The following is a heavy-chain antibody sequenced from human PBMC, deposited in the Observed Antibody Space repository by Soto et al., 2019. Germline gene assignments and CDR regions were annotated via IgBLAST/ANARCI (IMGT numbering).Heavy chain of an antibody. V-gene: IGHV3-74*01. CDR2: INSDGSST. CDR1: GFTFSSYW. J-gene: IGHJ4*02. Sequence: GGSLRLSCAASGFTFSSYWMHWVRQAPGKGLVWVSRINSDGSSTSYADSVKGRFTISRDNAKNTLYLQMNSLRAEDTAVYYCARAVYSSSSVVSFDYWGQGTLVTVSS. CDR3: ARAVYSSSSVVSFDY. D-gene: IGHD6-6*01.